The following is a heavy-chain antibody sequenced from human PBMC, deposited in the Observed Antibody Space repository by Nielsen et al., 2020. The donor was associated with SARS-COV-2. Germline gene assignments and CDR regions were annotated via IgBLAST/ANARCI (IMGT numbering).Heavy chain of an antibody. Sequence: LSLTCAASGFSFSSHWMSWVRQAPGKGLEWVANIKQDGSEKYYVDSVKGRFTISRDNAKNSLYLQMNSLRAEDTALYYCAKDIGYGDYALDYWGQGTLVTVSS. CDR1: GFSFSSHW. D-gene: IGHD4-17*01. J-gene: IGHJ4*02. V-gene: IGHV3-7*03. CDR3: AKDIGYGDYALDY. CDR2: IKQDGSEK.